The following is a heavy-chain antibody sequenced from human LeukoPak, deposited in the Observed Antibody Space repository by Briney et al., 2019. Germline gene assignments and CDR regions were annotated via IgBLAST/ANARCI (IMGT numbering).Heavy chain of an antibody. V-gene: IGHV3-30*03. J-gene: IGHJ4*02. CDR3: ARGSAYSYDFTRRERTKSRLDY. Sequence: GGSLRLSCAASGFTFSSYGMHWVRQAPGKGLEWVAVISYDGSNKYYADSVKGRFTISRDNSKNTLYLQMNSLRAEDTAVYYCARGSAYSYDFTRRERTKSRLDYWGQGTLVTVSS. CDR1: GFTFSSYG. CDR2: ISYDGSNK. D-gene: IGHD5-18*01.